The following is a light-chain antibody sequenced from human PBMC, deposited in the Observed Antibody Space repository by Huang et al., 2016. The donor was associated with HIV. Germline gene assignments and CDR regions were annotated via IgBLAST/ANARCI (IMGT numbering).Light chain of an antibody. CDR1: QSLVYSDGNIY. Sequence: VVMTQSPLSLPVSLGQPAAISCRSSQSLVYSDGNIYLNWFHQRPGQSPRRLIYTVSNRDSGVPDRFSGSGSGTDFTLKISRVEGEDVGIYYCMQGTRWPWTFGQGTKVEI. J-gene: IGKJ1*01. V-gene: IGKV2-30*01. CDR2: TVS. CDR3: MQGTRWPWT.